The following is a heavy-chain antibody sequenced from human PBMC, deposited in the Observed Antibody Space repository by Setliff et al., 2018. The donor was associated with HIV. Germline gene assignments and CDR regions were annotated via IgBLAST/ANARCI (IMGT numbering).Heavy chain of an antibody. CDR1: GYTFNNYG. V-gene: IGHV1-18*01. D-gene: IGHD5-12*01. J-gene: IGHJ4*02. CDR3: ARGKTWLRFLDY. Sequence: ALVKVSCKASGYTFNNYGISWVRQAPGQGLEWMGWINTHSGYTNYAQNVQGRVTVTMDTSTSTAYMELRSLKSDDTAVYYCARGKTWLRFLDYRGQGTLVTVSS. CDR2: INTHSGYT.